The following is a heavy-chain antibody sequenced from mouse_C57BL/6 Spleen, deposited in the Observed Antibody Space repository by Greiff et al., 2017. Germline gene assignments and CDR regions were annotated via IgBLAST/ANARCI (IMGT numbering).Heavy chain of an antibody. Sequence: PGQGLEWIGMIHPNSGSTNYNEKFKSKSTLTVDKSSSTADMQLSSLTSEDSAVYYCARDCCEGFDYWGQGTTLTVSS. V-gene: IGHV1-64*01. CDR2: IHPNSGST. CDR3: ARDCCEGFDY. J-gene: IGHJ2*01.